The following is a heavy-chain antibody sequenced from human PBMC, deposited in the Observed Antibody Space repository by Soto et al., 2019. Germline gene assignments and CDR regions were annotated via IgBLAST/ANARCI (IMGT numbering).Heavy chain of an antibody. J-gene: IGHJ4*02. Sequence: QLQLQESGSGLVKPSQTLSLTCAVSGGSISSGGYSWIWMRQLQGKCTEWIGYLYHSSSTYFNPALKSRVPISVDRSKNQFSPKLSPVTAADPAEYYSARSRGISDYFAYWGQGTLVAVST. CDR3: ARSRGISDYFAY. CDR2: LYHSSST. V-gene: IGHV4-30-2*01. CDR1: GGSISSGGYS.